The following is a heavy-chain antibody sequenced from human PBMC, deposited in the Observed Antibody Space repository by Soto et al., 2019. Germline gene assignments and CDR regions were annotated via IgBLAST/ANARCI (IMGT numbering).Heavy chain of an antibody. V-gene: IGHV4-39*01. J-gene: IGHJ4*02. CDR1: GGSLSSSCYF. CDR3: ARHKFGRLNDY. D-gene: IGHD3-16*01. CDR2: IYYSGST. Sequence: SENPSLPRTVSGGSLSSSCYFWGWVRLPPGKGLEWIGSIYYSGSTYYNPSLKSRVTISVDTSKNQFSLKLSSVTAADTAVYYCARHKFGRLNDYWGQGTLVTVSS.